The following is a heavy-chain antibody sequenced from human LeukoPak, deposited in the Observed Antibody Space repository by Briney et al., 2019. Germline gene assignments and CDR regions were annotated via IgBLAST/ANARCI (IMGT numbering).Heavy chain of an antibody. J-gene: IGHJ5*02. D-gene: IGHD2-2*01. V-gene: IGHV3-21*01. CDR3: ARGPGYIVVVPAAIP. CDR1: GFTFSSYS. CDR2: ISSSSSYI. Sequence: PGGSLRLSCAASGFTFSSYSMNWVRQAPGKGLEWVSSISSSSSYIYYADSVKGRFTISRDNAKNSLYLQMNSLRAEDTAVYYCARGPGYIVVVPAAIPWGQGTLVTVSS.